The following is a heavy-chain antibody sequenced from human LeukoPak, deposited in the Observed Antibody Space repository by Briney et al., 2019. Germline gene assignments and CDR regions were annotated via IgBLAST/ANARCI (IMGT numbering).Heavy chain of an antibody. CDR3: ARDPSSGYYYYFDY. J-gene: IGHJ4*02. CDR2: ISYDGSNK. CDR1: GFTFSSYA. V-gene: IGHV3-30-3*01. Sequence: GGSLRLSCAASGFTFSSYAMHWVRQAPGKGLEWGAVISYDGSNKYYADSVKGRFTISRDSTKNTLYLQMNSLRADDTAVYYCARDPSSGYYYYFDYWGQGTLVTVSS. D-gene: IGHD3-22*01.